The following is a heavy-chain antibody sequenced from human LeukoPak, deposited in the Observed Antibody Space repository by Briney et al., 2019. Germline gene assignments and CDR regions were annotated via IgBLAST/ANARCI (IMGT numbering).Heavy chain of an antibody. CDR3: AKSRSRTIFGYDY. D-gene: IGHD3-3*01. CDR2: ISGSGGST. CDR1: GFTFSRYA. J-gene: IGHJ4*02. V-gene: IGHV3-23*01. Sequence: PGGALRLSCAASGFTFSRYAMGWVRQAPGKGLEGVSAISGSGGSTYYADSVKGRFTISRDNSKNTLYLQMNSLRAEDTAVYYCAKSRSRTIFGYDYWGQGTLVTVSS.